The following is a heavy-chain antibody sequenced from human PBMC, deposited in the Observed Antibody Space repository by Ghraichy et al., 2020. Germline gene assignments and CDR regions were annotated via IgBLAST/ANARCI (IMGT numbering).Heavy chain of an antibody. CDR2: ISAYTGNT. Sequence: ASVKVSCKPSGYTFTSYGISWVRQAPGQGLEWMGWISAYTGNTNYAQKFQGRVTMTTDTSTSTVYMELRSLKSNDTAVYYCARGPGGRDYWGQGTLVTVSS. V-gene: IGHV1-18*01. CDR3: ARGPGGRDY. CDR1: GYTFTSYG. D-gene: IGHD6-25*01. J-gene: IGHJ4*02.